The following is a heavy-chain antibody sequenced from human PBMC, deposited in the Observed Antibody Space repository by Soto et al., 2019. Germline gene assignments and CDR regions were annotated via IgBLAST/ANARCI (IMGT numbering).Heavy chain of an antibody. CDR2: TYSGGTT. Sequence: GSLRLSCTASGFTVSSNSMSWVRQAPGKGLEWVSVTYSGGTTYYADSVKGRFIISRDNSKNTLDLQMNSLRAEDTAVYYCAREFRTSGSRDAFDIWGQGTMVTV. V-gene: IGHV3-66*01. CDR1: GFTVSSNS. D-gene: IGHD1-26*01. CDR3: AREFRTSGSRDAFDI. J-gene: IGHJ3*02.